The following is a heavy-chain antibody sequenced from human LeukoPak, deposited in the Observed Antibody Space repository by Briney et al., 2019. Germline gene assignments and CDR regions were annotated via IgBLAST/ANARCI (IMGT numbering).Heavy chain of an antibody. J-gene: IGHJ4*02. V-gene: IGHV3-33*01. CDR1: GFTFSSYG. CDR2: IWYDGSNK. Sequence: GRSLRLSCAASGFTFSSYGTHWVRQAPGKGLEWVAVIWYDGSNKYYADSVKGRFTISRDNSKNTLYLQMNSLRAEDTAVYYCARELLGYSYGDYWGQGTLVTVSS. CDR3: ARELLGYSYGDY. D-gene: IGHD5-18*01.